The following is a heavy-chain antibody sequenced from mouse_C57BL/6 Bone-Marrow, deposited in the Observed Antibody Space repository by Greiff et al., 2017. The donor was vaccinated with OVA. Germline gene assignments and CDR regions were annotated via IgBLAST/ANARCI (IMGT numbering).Heavy chain of an antibody. CDR3: TLDYDDDAMDY. D-gene: IGHD2-4*01. CDR1: GFNIKDDY. CDR2: IDPENGDT. J-gene: IGHJ4*01. Sequence: EVQLQQSGAELVRPGASVKLSCTASGFNIKDDYMHWVKQRPEQGLEWIGWIDPENGDTEYASKFQGKATITADTSSNTAYLQLSSLTSEDTAVYYCTLDYDDDAMDYWGQGTSVTVSS. V-gene: IGHV14-4*01.